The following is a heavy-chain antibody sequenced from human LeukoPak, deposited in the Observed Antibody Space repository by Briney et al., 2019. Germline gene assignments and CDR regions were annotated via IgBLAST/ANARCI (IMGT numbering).Heavy chain of an antibody. V-gene: IGHV1-69*05. CDR3: ARGGSPPTGFDP. J-gene: IGHJ5*02. D-gene: IGHD2-15*01. CDR1: GGTFSSYA. CDR2: IIPIFGTA. Sequence: ASVKVSCKASGGTFSSYAISWVRQAPGQGLEWMGGIIPIFGTANYAQKFQGRVTITTDESTSTAYMELSSLRSEDTAVYYCARGGSPPTGFDPWGQGILVTVSS.